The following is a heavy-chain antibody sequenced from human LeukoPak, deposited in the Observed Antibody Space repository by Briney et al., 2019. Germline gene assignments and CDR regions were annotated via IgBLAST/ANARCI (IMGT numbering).Heavy chain of an antibody. CDR2: INPDNGGT. CDR3: ARESPDIVVVVTAALRRSWFDP. CDR1: GYTFTGYY. V-gene: IGHV1-2*02. J-gene: IGHJ5*02. Sequence: ALVKVSCKASGYTFTGYYIHWVRQAPGQGFEWMGWINPDNGGTNYAQKFQGRATMTRDTSISTAYMELTRLKSDDTAVYYCARESPDIVVVVTAALRRSWFDPWGQGTLVTVSS. D-gene: IGHD2-15*01.